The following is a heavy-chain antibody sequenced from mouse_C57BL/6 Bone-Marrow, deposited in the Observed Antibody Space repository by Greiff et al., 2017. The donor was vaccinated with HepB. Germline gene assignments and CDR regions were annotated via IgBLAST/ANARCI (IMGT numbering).Heavy chain of an antibody. CDR1: GFTFSDFY. D-gene: IGHD1-1*01. CDR2: SRNKANDYTT. CDR3: ARDAYSGSSLYWYFDV. V-gene: IGHV7-1*01. Sequence: EVKLMESGGGLVQSGRSLRLSCATSGFTFSDFYMEWVRQAPGKGLEWIAASRNKANDYTTEYSASVKGRFIVSRDTSQSILYLQMNALRAEDTAIYDCARDAYSGSSLYWYFDVWGTGTTVTVSS. J-gene: IGHJ1*03.